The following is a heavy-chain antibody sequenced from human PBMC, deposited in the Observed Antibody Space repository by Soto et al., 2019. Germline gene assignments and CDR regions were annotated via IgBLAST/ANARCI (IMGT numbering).Heavy chain of an antibody. CDR1: GFIFSHRG. J-gene: IGHJ4*02. D-gene: IGHD5-12*01. CDR3: ARVDGPTVDTMYFDD. Sequence: LVESGGGMEQPGGSLRLSCAASGFIFSHRGMIWARQAPGKGLEWVSYISPTGDTTHYADSVKGRFTLSRDNARNLFHVERDRRRDEDTAVYYCARVDGPTVDTMYFDDGGQGTPVTVSS. CDR2: ISPTGDTT. V-gene: IGHV3-48*02.